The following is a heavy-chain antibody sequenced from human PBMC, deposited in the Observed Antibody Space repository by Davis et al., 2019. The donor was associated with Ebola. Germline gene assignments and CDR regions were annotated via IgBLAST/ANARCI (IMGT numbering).Heavy chain of an antibody. CDR2: INHSGST. CDR3: ARLAMFYDYDVDV. CDR1: GGSFSGYY. J-gene: IGHJ6*02. Sequence: SETLSLTCAVYGGSFSGYYWSWIRQPPGKGLEWIGEINHSGSTNYNPSLKSRVTISVDTSKNQFSLKLSSVTAADTAVYYCARLAMFYDYDVDVWGQGTTVTVSS. V-gene: IGHV4-34*01. D-gene: IGHD3-16*01.